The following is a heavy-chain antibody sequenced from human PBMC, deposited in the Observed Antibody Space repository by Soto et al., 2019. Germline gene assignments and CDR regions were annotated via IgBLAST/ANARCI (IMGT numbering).Heavy chain of an antibody. Sequence: QITLKESGPTLVKPTQTLTLTCTFSGFSLSTNVVSVGWIRQPPGKALEWIALIYWDGETRYSPSLEGRLTITKDTSKSQVVLTMTNIDPVDTATYYCAYRSVVRGGFDYWGQGTLVTVSS. V-gene: IGHV2-5*02. CDR3: AYRSVVRGGFDY. J-gene: IGHJ4*02. D-gene: IGHD3-10*01. CDR2: IYWDGET. CDR1: GFSLSTNVVS.